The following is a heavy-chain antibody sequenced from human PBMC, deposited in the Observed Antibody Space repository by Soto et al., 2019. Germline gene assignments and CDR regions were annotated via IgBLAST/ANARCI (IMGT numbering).Heavy chain of an antibody. CDR1: GGSFSDCF. V-gene: IGHV4-34*01. CDR2: INHSGST. D-gene: IGHD6-6*01. CDR3: AGREFASSSFHYYYYAVDV. J-gene: IGHJ6*02. Sequence: SETLSLTCAVYGGSFSDCFWTWIRQPPGKGLEWIGEINHSGSTNFNPSLKSRVAISADTSRNQFSLRVTSVTAADTAVYYCAGREFASSSFHYYYYAVDVWGQGTTVTVSS.